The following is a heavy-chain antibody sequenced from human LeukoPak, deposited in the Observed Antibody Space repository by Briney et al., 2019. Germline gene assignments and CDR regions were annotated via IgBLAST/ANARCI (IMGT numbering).Heavy chain of an antibody. Sequence: SETLSLTCTVSGGSISSGGYYWSWIRQPPGQGLEWIGYIYHSGITYYNPSLKSRVTISVDTSKNQFSLKLSSVTAADTAVYYCAGAPDHGGYYDSSGYYRHYYYYGMDVWGQGTTVTVSS. CDR1: GGSISSGGYY. CDR2: IYHSGIT. CDR3: AGAPDHGGYYDSSGYYRHYYYYGMDV. D-gene: IGHD3-22*01. J-gene: IGHJ6*02. V-gene: IGHV4-30-2*02.